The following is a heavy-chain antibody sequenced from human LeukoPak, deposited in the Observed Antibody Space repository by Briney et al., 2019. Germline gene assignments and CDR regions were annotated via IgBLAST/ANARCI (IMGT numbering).Heavy chain of an antibody. CDR3: ARWDQVELIRGLRYFDY. J-gene: IGHJ4*02. CDR2: ISGSGGSI. V-gene: IGHV3-23*01. CDR1: GFTFSSYA. D-gene: IGHD3-10*01. Sequence: GGSLRLSCAASGFTFSSYAMTWVRQTPGRGLECVSAISGSGGSIYYADSVKGRFTISRDNSKNTLYLQMNSLRAEDTAVYYCARWDQVELIRGLRYFDYWGQGTLVTVSS.